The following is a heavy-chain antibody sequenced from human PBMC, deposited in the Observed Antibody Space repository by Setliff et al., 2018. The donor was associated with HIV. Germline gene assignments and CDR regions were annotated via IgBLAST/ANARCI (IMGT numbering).Heavy chain of an antibody. Sequence: PSETLSLTCTVAGGPISSFNYYWAWLRQPPGKGLEWIASISYSGKTYYKASLKSRLNISADTSKNQFSLKLNSVTAADTAVYYCARDSNAPYFQRWGQGTLVTVSS. J-gene: IGHJ1*01. CDR3: ARDSNAPYFQR. CDR2: ISYSGKT. CDR1: GGPISSFNYY. V-gene: IGHV4-39*07. D-gene: IGHD1-1*01.